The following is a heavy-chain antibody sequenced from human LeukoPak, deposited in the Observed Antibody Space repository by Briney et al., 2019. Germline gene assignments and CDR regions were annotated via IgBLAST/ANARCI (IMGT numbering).Heavy chain of an antibody. CDR1: GFTFNNYW. D-gene: IGHD4-23*01. J-gene: IGHJ5*02. V-gene: IGHV3-7*03. CDR2: IKQDGSEK. CDR3: ARGRYGGPVVGFDP. Sequence: GGSLRFSCAVSGFTFNNYWMSWVRQAPGKGLEWVTNIKQDGSEKYYVDSVKGRFTISRDNAKNSLYLQMNSLRAEDTAVYYCARGRYGGPVVGFDPWGQGTLVTVSS.